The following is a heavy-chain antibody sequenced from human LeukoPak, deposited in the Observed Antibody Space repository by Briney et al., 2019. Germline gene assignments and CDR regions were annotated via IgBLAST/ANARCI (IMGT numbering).Heavy chain of an antibody. CDR3: ARYDSSGSPNWFDP. V-gene: IGHV1-18*01. CDR2: ISAYNGHA. CDR1: GYTFTSSG. D-gene: IGHD6-19*01. Sequence: GASVKVSCKASGYTFTSSGISWVRQAPGQGLEWMGWISAYNGHANYAQNLQGRVTMTTDTSTSTAYMELRSLRSVDTAVYYCARYDSSGSPNWFDPWGQGTLVTVSS. J-gene: IGHJ5*02.